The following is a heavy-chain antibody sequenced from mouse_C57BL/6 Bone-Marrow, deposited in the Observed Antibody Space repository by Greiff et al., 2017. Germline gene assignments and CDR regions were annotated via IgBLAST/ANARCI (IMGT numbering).Heavy chain of an antibody. V-gene: IGHV3-6*01. J-gene: IGHJ3*01. D-gene: IGHD1-1*01. CDR2: ISYDGSN. Sequence: EVQLQQSGPGLVKPSQSLSLTCSVTGYSITSGYYWNWIRQFPGNKLEWMGYISYDGSNNYNPSLKNRISITRDTSKNQFFLKLNSVTTEDTATYYCARDCPITTVVPFAYWGQGTLVTVSA. CDR3: ARDCPITTVVPFAY. CDR1: GYSITSGYY.